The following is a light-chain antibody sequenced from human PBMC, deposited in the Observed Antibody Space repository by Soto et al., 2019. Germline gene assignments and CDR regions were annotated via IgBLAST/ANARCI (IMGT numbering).Light chain of an antibody. CDR2: GAS. Sequence: DTEITQYPSAMSASVGDRVAITSRASQGINNYLVWFQQKPGGVPKRLISGASRLQPGVPSRFSGSGFGTEFTLTISSLQPKDCANYYCLYDHAFPAALGGGTRVDIK. J-gene: IGKJ4*01. CDR3: LYDHAFPAA. V-gene: IGKV1-17*03. CDR1: QGINNY.